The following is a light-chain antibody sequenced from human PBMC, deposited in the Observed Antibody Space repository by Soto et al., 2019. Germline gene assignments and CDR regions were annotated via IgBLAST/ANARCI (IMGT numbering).Light chain of an antibody. CDR3: QQYATTPHT. Sequence: IVLTQSPVTLSLSPGESATLSCRASQSVGSSHVAWHQQKPGQAPRLLIYASSSRATGIPDRFSGVGSETDFTLTINSLEAEDSAVYYCQQYATTPHTFGQGTKVEIK. CDR2: ASS. V-gene: IGKV3-20*01. J-gene: IGKJ2*01. CDR1: QSVGSSH.